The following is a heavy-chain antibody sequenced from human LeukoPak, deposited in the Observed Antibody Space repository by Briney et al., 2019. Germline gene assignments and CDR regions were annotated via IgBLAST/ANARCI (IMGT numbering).Heavy chain of an antibody. D-gene: IGHD5-18*01. V-gene: IGHV1-18*01. Sequence: ASVKVSCKASGYTFINYGISWVRQATGHGLEWMGWISAYNGNTNYAQKFQGRVTMTTDRSTSTAYMELRSLRSDDTAVYYCARDLTVDTVFMDVWGQGTTVTVSS. CDR2: ISAYNGNT. CDR3: ARDLTVDTVFMDV. J-gene: IGHJ6*02. CDR1: GYTFINYG.